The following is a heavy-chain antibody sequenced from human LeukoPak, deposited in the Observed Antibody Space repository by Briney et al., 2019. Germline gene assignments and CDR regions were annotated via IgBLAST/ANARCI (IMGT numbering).Heavy chain of an antibody. Sequence: SGPTLVKPSETLSLTCTVSGFSISSGFYCGWIRQPPGKGLEWIGTIHGGGSTNYNPSLKSRVTISVDTSKNQFSLNLSSVTVADTAIYYCARVYIYGRSYFDYWGQGTLVTVSS. CDR2: IHGGGST. J-gene: IGHJ4*02. CDR3: ARVYIYGRSYFDY. D-gene: IGHD4-17*01. V-gene: IGHV4-38-2*02. CDR1: GFSISSGFY.